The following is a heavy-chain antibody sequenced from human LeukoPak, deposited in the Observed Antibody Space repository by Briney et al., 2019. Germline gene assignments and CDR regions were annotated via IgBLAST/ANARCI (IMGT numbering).Heavy chain of an antibody. J-gene: IGHJ4*02. CDR3: AKEEPLGYCSSTSCYGPFDY. D-gene: IGHD2-2*01. CDR1: GFTFSSYA. V-gene: IGHV3-23*01. CDR2: ISGSGGST. Sequence: GGSLRLSCAASGFTFSSYAMSCVRQAPGKGLEWVSAISGSGGSTYYADSVKGRFTISRDNSKNTLYLQMNSLRAEDTAVYYCAKEEPLGYCSSTSCYGPFDYWGQGTLVTVSS.